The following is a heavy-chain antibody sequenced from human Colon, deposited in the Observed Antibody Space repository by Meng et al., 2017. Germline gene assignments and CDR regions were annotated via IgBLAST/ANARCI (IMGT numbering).Heavy chain of an antibody. CDR3: ARVTTDQASYYFDS. D-gene: IGHD1-14*01. J-gene: IGHJ4*02. V-gene: IGHV4-38-2*02. Sequence: GSLRLSCSVSNFSISDGFYWGWLRQPPGKALEWIGTIFRSGTTTYTPSLKSRVTISVDTPNNQFSLKLTSVTAADTAVYYCARVTTDQASYYFDSWGQGTRVT. CDR2: IFRSGTT. CDR1: NFSISDGFY.